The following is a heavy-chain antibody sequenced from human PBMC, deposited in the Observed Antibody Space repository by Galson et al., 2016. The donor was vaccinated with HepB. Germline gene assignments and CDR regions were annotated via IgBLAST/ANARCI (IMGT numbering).Heavy chain of an antibody. J-gene: IGHJ4*02. CDR3: SRAMTGSYFD. V-gene: IGHV3-7*01. Sequence: NIRGDGIVSYYAESVRGRFTISRDNAKNSLYLQMNGLRVDETAVYYCSRAMTGSYFDWGQGTLVTVSS. CDR2: IRGDGIVS. D-gene: IGHD3-10*01.